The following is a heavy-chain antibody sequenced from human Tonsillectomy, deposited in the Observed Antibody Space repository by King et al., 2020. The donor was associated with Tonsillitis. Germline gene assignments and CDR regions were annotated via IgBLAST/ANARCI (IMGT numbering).Heavy chain of an antibody. CDR1: GGTFSGYT. CDR2: IIPIFGTG. J-gene: IGHJ5*02. D-gene: IGHD3-10*01. V-gene: IGHV1-69*01. CDR3: ATARGENWFDP. Sequence: HVQLVESGAEVKKPGSSVKVSCKASGGTFSGYTISWVRQAPGQGLEWMGGIIPIFGTGNYAQRFQGRVTITADESTSTAYMELSSLRSEDTAVYYCATARGENWFDPWGQGTLVTVSS.